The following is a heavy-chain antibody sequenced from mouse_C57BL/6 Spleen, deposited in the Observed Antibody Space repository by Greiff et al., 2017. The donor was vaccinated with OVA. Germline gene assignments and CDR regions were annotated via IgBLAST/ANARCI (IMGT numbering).Heavy chain of an antibody. CDR1: GYTFTSYW. V-gene: IGHV1-59*01. J-gene: IGHJ1*03. D-gene: IGHD1-1*01. Sequence: QVQLKQPGAELVRPGTSVKLSCKASGYTFTSYWMHWVKQRPGQGLEWIGVIDPSDSYTNYNQKFKGKATLTVDISSSTAYMQLSSLTSEDSAVYDCAGEHYYGSSYGCFDVWGKGTTVTVSA. CDR2: IDPSDSYT. CDR3: AGEHYYGSSYGCFDV.